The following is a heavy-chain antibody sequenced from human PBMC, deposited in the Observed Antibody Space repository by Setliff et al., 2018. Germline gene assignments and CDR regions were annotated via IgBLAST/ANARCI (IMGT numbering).Heavy chain of an antibody. Sequence: TLVNLTQTLTLTCSFSGFSLTTPSVGVGWVRQPPGKALEWLALISWDDDDRYSPSLKNRVTLTKDTSKNQVVLTMSNVDPVDTATYYCAHIMGRVWDYWGPGTLVTVSS. CDR3: AHIMGRVWDY. J-gene: IGHJ4*02. D-gene: IGHD3-10*01. CDR2: ISWDDDD. V-gene: IGHV2-5*02. CDR1: GFSLTTPSVG.